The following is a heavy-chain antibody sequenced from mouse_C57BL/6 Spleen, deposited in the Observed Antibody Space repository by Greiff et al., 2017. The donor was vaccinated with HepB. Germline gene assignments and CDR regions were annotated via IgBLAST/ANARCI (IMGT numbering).Heavy chain of an antibody. J-gene: IGHJ4*01. CDR1: GYTFTDYE. D-gene: IGHD2-14*01. CDR3: TRRGTGSIMDY. V-gene: IGHV1-15*01. CDR2: IDPETGGT. Sequence: VQLQQSGAELVRPGASVTLSCKASGYTFTDYEMHWVKQTPVHGLEWIGAIDPETGGTAYNQKFKGKAILTADKSSSTAYMELRSLTSEDSAVYYCTRRGTGSIMDYWGQGTSVTVSS.